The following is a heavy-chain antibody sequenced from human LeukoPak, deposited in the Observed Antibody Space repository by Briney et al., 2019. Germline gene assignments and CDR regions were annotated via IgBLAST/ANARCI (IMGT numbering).Heavy chain of an antibody. J-gene: IGHJ4*02. CDR1: GFTFSSYA. D-gene: IGHD6-13*01. CDR2: ISNDGSNK. V-gene: IGHV3-30*01. Sequence: PGGSLRLSCAASGFTFSSYALHWVRQAPGKGLEWVAVISNDGSNKYYADSVKGRFTISRDNSKNTLYLQMNSLRAEDTAMYYCARVVGAGKWDYWGQGTLVTVSS. CDR3: ARVVGAGKWDY.